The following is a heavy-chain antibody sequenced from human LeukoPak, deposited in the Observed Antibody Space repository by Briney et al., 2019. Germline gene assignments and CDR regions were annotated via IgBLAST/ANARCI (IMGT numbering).Heavy chain of an antibody. D-gene: IGHD3-22*01. V-gene: IGHV3-49*03. CDR1: GFTFGDYA. J-gene: IGHJ4*02. Sequence: GGSLGLSCTASGFTFGDYAMSWFRQAPGKGLEWVGFIRSKAYGGTTEYAASVKGRFTISRDDSKSTAYLQMNSLKTEDTAVYYCTREGYYYDSSGYLGFDYWGQGTLVTVSS. CDR2: IRSKAYGGTT. CDR3: TREGYYYDSSGYLGFDY.